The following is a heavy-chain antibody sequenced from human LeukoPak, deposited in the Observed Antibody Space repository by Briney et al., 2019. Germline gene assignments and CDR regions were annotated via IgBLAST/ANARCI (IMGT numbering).Heavy chain of an antibody. J-gene: IGHJ3*02. D-gene: IGHD3-3*01. CDR3: ARGILEKNSVALDI. V-gene: IGHV3-30-3*01. CDR2: ISYDGSNK. Sequence: PGGSLRLSCAASGFTFSSYIIHWVRQAPGKGLEWVTLISYDGSNKNYADSVKGRFTFSRDNSMDTVYLQMNSLRAEDTAVYYCARGILEKNSVALDIWGQGTMVTVSS. CDR1: GFTFSSYI.